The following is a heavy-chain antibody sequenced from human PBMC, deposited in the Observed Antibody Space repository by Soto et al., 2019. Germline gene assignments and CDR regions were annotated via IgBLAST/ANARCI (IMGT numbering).Heavy chain of an antibody. Sequence: QVQLQQSGPGLVKPSQTLSLTCAISGDSVSSNSAAWNWIRQSPSIGLEWLGRTYYRSKWYNDYAVSVKSRITISPDKSKTQFSLQMNSVTPEYTAVYYCERDRGSYYGVDAFDIWGQGTMVTVSS. D-gene: IGHD1-26*01. V-gene: IGHV6-1*01. CDR3: ERDRGSYYGVDAFDI. CDR1: GDSVSSNSAA. J-gene: IGHJ3*02. CDR2: TYYRSKWYN.